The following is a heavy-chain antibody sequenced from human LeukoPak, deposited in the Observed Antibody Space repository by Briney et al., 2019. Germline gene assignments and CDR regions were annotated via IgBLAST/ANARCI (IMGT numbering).Heavy chain of an antibody. Sequence: ASVKVSCKASGGTFSSYAISWVRQAPGQGLEWMGGIIPIFGTANYAQKFQGRVTMTRDMSTSTVYMELSSLRSEDTAVYYCARDYRYAGFDYWGQGTLVTVSS. D-gene: IGHD1-1*01. V-gene: IGHV1-69*05. J-gene: IGHJ4*02. CDR3: ARDYRYAGFDY. CDR1: GGTFSSYA. CDR2: IIPIFGTA.